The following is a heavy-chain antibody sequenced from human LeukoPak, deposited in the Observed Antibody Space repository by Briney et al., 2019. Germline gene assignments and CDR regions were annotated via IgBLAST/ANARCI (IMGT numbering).Heavy chain of an antibody. J-gene: IGHJ4*02. Sequence: GGSLRLSCAASGFTFSSYSMNWVRQAPGKGLEWVSSISSSSSYIYYADSVKGRFTISRDNAKNSLYLQMNSLRAEDTAVYYCARDGYSSSWYPQTYYFDYWGQGTLVTVSS. D-gene: IGHD6-13*01. CDR2: ISSSSSYI. V-gene: IGHV3-21*01. CDR1: GFTFSSYS. CDR3: ARDGYSSSWYPQTYYFDY.